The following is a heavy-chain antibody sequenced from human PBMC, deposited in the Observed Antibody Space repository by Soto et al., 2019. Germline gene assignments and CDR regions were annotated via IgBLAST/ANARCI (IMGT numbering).Heavy chain of an antibody. CDR3: AREVDYYSPLDV. CDR2: ISYDGSNK. Sequence: GGSLRLSCAASGFTFSSYAMHWVRQAPGKGLEWVAVISYDGSNKYYADSVKGRFTISRDNSKNTLYLQMNSLRAEDTAVYYCAREVDYYSPLDVWGQGTTVTVSS. D-gene: IGHD3-22*01. CDR1: GFTFSSYA. J-gene: IGHJ6*02. V-gene: IGHV3-30-3*01.